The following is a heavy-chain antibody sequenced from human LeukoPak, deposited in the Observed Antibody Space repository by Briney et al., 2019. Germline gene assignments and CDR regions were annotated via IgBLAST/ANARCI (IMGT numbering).Heavy chain of an antibody. D-gene: IGHD3-16*01. V-gene: IGHV3-7*01. Sequence: GGSLRLSCAASGFTFSSYWMTWVRQAPGKGLEWVANIKQDGSEKYYVDSVKGRFTISGDNAKNSLYLQMNSLRAEDTAVYYCARDWGSGSGTIFDYWGQGTQVTVSS. J-gene: IGHJ4*02. CDR2: IKQDGSEK. CDR3: ARDWGSGSGTIFDY. CDR1: GFTFSSYW.